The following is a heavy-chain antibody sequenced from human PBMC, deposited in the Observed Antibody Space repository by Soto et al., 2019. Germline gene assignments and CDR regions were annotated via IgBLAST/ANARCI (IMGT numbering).Heavy chain of an antibody. CDR3: ARGRGHYYDSSGYLLL. CDR1: GFTFSSYW. J-gene: IGHJ4*02. Sequence: GGSLRLSCAASGFTFSSYWMHWVRQAPGKGLVWVSRINSDESSTSYADSVKGRFTISRDNAKNTLYLQMNSLRAEDTAVYYCARGRGHYYDSSGYLLLWGQGTLVTVSS. CDR2: INSDESST. D-gene: IGHD3-22*01. V-gene: IGHV3-74*01.